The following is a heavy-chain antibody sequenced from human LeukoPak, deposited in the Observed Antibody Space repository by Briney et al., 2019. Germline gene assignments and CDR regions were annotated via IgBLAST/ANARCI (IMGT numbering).Heavy chain of an antibody. CDR1: GFTFDDYA. Sequence: SGGSLRLSCAASGFTFDDYAMHWVRHAPGKGLEWVSGISWNSGSIGYADSVKGRFTISRDNSKNTLYLQMNSLRAEDTAVYYCARDFNYAFDYWGQGTLVTVSS. V-gene: IGHV3-9*01. D-gene: IGHD3-16*01. CDR3: ARDFNYAFDY. CDR2: ISWNSGSI. J-gene: IGHJ4*02.